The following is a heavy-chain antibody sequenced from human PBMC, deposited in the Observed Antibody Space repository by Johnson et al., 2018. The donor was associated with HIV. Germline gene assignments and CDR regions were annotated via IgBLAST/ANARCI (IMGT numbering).Heavy chain of an antibody. CDR1: GFMFDDYA. CDR3: AQKALAGTFTDAFDI. Sequence: VLLVESGGGVERPGESLRLSCVGSGFMFDDYAMSWVRQVPGKGLEWVAGIDWTGANAGYADSVKGRFTILRDNTKNPLYLQMTSLRAEYTALYYCAQKALAGTFTDAFDIWGQGTMVTVSS. J-gene: IGHJ3*02. D-gene: IGHD6-19*01. CDR2: IDWTGANA. V-gene: IGHV3-20*04.